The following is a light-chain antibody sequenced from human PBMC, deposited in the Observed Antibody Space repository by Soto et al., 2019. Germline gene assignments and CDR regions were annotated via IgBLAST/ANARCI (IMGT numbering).Light chain of an antibody. CDR1: SSNIGGNT. CDR3: AAWDDSLNGAV. V-gene: IGLV1-44*01. CDR2: GNN. Sequence: QSVLTQPPSASGTPGQRVTISCSGSSSNIGGNTVNWYQQLPGTAPKLLIYGNNQRPSGVPDRFSGSKSGTSASLAISGLQSEDEADYYCAAWDDSLNGAVFGEGTKLTVL. J-gene: IGLJ2*01.